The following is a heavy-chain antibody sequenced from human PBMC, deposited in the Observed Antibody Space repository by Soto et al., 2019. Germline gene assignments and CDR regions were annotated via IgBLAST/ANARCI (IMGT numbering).Heavy chain of an antibody. CDR3: ASRYSYGHFDY. J-gene: IGHJ4*02. V-gene: IGHV4-59*08. CDR1: GSSISRYY. Sequence: QVQLQESGPGLVKPSETLSLTCTVSGSSISRYYWSWIRQPPGKGLAWIGYTYNSGSTTYNPSLKSRVTISVDTSKNPFSLKLSSVTAADTAVYYCASRYSYGHFDYWGQGTLVTVSS. D-gene: IGHD5-18*01. CDR2: TYNSGST.